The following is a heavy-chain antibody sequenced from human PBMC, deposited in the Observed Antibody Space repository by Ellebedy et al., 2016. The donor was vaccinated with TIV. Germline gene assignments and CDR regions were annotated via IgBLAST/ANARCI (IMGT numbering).Heavy chain of an antibody. Sequence: MPSETLSLTCAVQGGSFNGYFWSWIRQSPGKGLEWLGEINPSGTANYNPSLKSRVTMSVDTPEKQFSLRLSSVTAADTAVYYCARVETVDTFQYDSWGQGTLVTVSS. CDR2: INPSGTA. CDR1: GGSFNGYF. CDR3: ARVETVDTFQYDS. D-gene: IGHD2/OR15-2a*01. V-gene: IGHV4-34*01. J-gene: IGHJ4*02.